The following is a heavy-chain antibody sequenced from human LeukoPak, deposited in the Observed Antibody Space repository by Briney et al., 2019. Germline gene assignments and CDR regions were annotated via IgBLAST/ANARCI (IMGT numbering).Heavy chain of an antibody. CDR3: ARALYGSGSYYNEPHFDY. D-gene: IGHD3-10*01. V-gene: IGHV4-31*03. CDR1: GGSISSGGYY. CDR2: IYYSGST. J-gene: IGHJ4*02. Sequence: PSQTLSLPCTVSGGSISSGGYYWSWIRQHPGKGLEWIGYIYYSGSTYYNPSLKSRVTISVDTSKNQFSLKLSSVTAADTAVYYCARALYGSGSYYNEPHFDYWGQGTLVTVSS.